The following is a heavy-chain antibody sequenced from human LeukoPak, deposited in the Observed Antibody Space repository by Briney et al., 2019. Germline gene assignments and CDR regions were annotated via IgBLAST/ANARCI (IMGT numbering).Heavy chain of an antibody. V-gene: IGHV3-64*04. D-gene: IGHD6-19*01. Sequence: GGSLRLSCSASGFTFSSYAMHWVRQAPGKGLEYVSAISSNGGSTYYADSVKGRFTISRDNAKKSLYLQMNSLRAEDTAVYYCATEFLGAVAETGDYWGQGTLVTVSS. CDR3: ATEFLGAVAETGDY. CDR1: GFTFSSYA. J-gene: IGHJ4*02. CDR2: ISSNGGST.